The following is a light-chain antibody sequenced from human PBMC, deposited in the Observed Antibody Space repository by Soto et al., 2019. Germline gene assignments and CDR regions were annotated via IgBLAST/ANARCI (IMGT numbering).Light chain of an antibody. CDR1: SSNIGAGYD. J-gene: IGLJ3*02. CDR3: QSYDSSLSGSV. Sequence: QSVLTQPPSVSGAPGQRVTISCTGSSSNIGAGYDVHWYQQLPGTAPKLLIYGNNNRPSGVPDRFSVSKSGTSASLVITGLQAEDEADYYCQSYDSSLSGSVFGGGTKLTVL. V-gene: IGLV1-40*01. CDR2: GNN.